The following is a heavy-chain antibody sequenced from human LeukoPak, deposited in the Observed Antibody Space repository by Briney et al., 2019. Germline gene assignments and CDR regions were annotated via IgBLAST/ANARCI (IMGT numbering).Heavy chain of an antibody. CDR2: IFYSGST. V-gene: IGHV4-59*01. D-gene: IGHD3-3*02. CDR1: GGSISTYY. J-gene: IGHJ5*02. CDR3: ARDLSDEAGFDP. Sequence: PSETLSLTCSVSGGSISTYYWNWIRQSPGKGLQWIGYIFYSGSTHYNPSLKSRVTISVDTSKNQFSLKLNSVTAADTAIYYCARDLSDEAGFDPWGQGTLVTASS.